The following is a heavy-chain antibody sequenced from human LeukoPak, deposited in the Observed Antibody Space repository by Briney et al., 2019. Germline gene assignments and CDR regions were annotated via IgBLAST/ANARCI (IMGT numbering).Heavy chain of an antibody. J-gene: IGHJ6*03. CDR1: GYTFTTYS. D-gene: IGHD3-16*01. Sequence: ASVKVSCKASGYTFTTYSMHWVRQAPGQRLEWMGWINAGNGNTGYEQKFQGRVTMTRNTSISTAYMELSSLISEDTAVYYCARGPIGYYMDVWGKGTTVTISS. V-gene: IGHV1-8*02. CDR3: ARGPIGYYMDV. CDR2: INAGNGNT.